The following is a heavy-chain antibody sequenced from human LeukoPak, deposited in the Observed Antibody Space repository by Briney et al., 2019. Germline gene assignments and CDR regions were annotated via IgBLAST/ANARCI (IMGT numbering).Heavy chain of an antibody. Sequence: GSSVKVSCKASGGTFSSYSISWVRQAPGQGLEWMGRIIPILGIANYAQKFQGRVTITADKSTSTAYMELSSLRSEDTAVYYCASRYSYGTPAYFDYWGQGTLVTVSS. CDR2: IIPILGIA. D-gene: IGHD5-18*01. CDR1: GGTFSSYS. J-gene: IGHJ4*02. CDR3: ASRYSYGTPAYFDY. V-gene: IGHV1-69*02.